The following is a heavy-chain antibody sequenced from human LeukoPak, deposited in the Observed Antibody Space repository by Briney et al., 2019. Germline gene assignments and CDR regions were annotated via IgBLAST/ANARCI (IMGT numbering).Heavy chain of an antibody. CDR3: ASSPQYGGY. Sequence: KPSETLSLTCTVSGRSISSSGYYCGWIRQPRGKGLEWIGTIYYSGSTQYNPSLKSRVTISVDTSKNQFSLKLSSVTAADTAVYHCASSPQYGGYFGQGSLVTVSS. J-gene: IGHJ4*02. CDR1: GRSISSSGYY. CDR2: IYYSGST. V-gene: IGHV4-39*01. D-gene: IGHD4-23*01.